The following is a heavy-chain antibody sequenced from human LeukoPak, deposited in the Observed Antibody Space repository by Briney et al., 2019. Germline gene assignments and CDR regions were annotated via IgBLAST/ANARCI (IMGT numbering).Heavy chain of an antibody. CDR2: IIPIFGIA. CDR1: GGTFSSYA. V-gene: IGHV1-69*04. J-gene: IGHJ4*02. CDR3: ARTAPMSNYGSGSYYLDY. Sequence: ASVKVSCKASGGTFSSYAISWVRQAPGQGLEWMGRIIPIFGIANYAQKFQGRVTITADKSTSTAYMELSSLRSEDTAVYYCARTAPMSNYGSGSYYLDYWDQETLVSVSS. D-gene: IGHD3-10*01.